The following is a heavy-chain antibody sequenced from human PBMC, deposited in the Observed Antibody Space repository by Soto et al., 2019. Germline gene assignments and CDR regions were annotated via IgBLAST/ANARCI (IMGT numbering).Heavy chain of an antibody. J-gene: IGHJ3*02. V-gene: IGHV1-69*01. CDR3: ARGHIVGATNSAFDI. D-gene: IGHD1-26*01. Sequence: QVQLGQSGAEVKKPGSSVKVSCKASGGTFSSYAISWVRQAPGQGLEWRGGLIPIFGPANYAQKFQGRVTITADESTSTAYMERSSLRSEDTAVYYCARGHIVGATNSAFDIWGQGTMVTVSS. CDR2: LIPIFGPA. CDR1: GGTFSSYA.